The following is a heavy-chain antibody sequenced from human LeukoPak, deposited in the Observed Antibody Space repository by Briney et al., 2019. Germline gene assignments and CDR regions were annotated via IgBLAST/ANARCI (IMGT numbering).Heavy chain of an antibody. CDR2: IYYSGST. CDR1: GGSISSYY. V-gene: IGHV4-59*01. CDR3: ARDRRYYGSGSYAYYYGMDV. J-gene: IGHJ6*02. D-gene: IGHD3-10*01. Sequence: SETLSLTCTVSGGSISSYYWSWIRQPPGKGLEWIGYIYYSGSTNYNPSLKSRVTISVDTSKNQFSLKLSSVTAADTAVYYCARDRRYYGSGSYAYYYGMDVWSQGTTVTVSS.